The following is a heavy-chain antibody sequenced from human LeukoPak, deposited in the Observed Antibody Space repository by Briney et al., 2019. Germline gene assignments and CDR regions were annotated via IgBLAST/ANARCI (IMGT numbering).Heavy chain of an antibody. CDR2: INPNSGGT. Sequence: ASVKVSCKASGYTFTGYYMHWVRQAPGQGLEWMGWINPNSGGTNYAQKFQGRVTMTRDTSISTAYMELSRLRSDDTAVYYCARDLTDHYYYYGMDVWGQGTTVTVSS. CDR3: ARDLTDHYYYYGMDV. J-gene: IGHJ6*02. CDR1: GYTFTGYY. D-gene: IGHD1-20*01. V-gene: IGHV1-2*02.